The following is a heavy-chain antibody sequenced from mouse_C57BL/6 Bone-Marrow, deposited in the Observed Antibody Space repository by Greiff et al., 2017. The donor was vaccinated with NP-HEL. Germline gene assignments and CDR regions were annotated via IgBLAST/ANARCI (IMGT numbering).Heavy chain of an antibody. J-gene: IGHJ4*01. D-gene: IGHD1-1*01. CDR2: TFYSGIT. CDR1: GFSINSDCY. Sequence: EVKVVESGPSLVRPSQTLSLTCTVTGFSINSDCYWIWIRQFPGNKLEYIGYTFYSGITYYNPSLESRTYITRDTSKNQFSLKLSSVTTEDTATYYCARLLLYYYAMDYWGQGTSVTVSS. CDR3: ARLLLYYYAMDY. V-gene: IGHV3-3*01.